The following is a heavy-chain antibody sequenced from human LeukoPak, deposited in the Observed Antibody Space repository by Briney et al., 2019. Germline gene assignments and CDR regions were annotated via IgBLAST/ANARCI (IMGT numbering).Heavy chain of an antibody. V-gene: IGHV1-24*01. CDR3: ATSPGSGYYYPHY. CDR2: FDPEDGET. D-gene: IGHD3-22*01. J-gene: IGHJ4*02. Sequence: GASVKVSCKVSGYTLTELSMHWVRQAPGKGLAWMGGFDPEDGETIYAQKFQGRVTMIEDTSTDTAYMELSSLRSEDTAVYYCATSPGSGYYYPHYWGQGTLVTVSS. CDR1: GYTLTELS.